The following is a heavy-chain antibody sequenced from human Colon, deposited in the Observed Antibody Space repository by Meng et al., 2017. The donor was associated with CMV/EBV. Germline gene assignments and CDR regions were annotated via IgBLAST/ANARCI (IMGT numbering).Heavy chain of an antibody. Sequence: SVKVSCKASGGSFSTYHFNWVRQAPGQGLEWMGRIIPTLDMATYAQKFQGRVTMTTDTSTSTVYMELRSLRSDDTAVYYCARDKVKYGTVYYHYGMDVWGQGTTVTVSS. CDR1: GGSFSTYH. J-gene: IGHJ6*02. V-gene: IGHV1-69*04. CDR2: IIPTLDMA. CDR3: ARDKVKYGTVYYHYGMDV. D-gene: IGHD3/OR15-3a*01.